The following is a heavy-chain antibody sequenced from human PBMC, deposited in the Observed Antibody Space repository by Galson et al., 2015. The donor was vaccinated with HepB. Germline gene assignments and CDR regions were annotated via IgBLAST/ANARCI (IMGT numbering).Heavy chain of an antibody. CDR2: IYSGGST. CDR1: GFTVSSNY. CDR3: ARDFVGDTVTTSRFHAFDI. Sequence: SLRLSCAASGFTVSSNYMSWVRQAPGKGLEWVSVIYSGGSTYYADSVKGRFTISRDNSKNTLYLQMNSLRAEDTAVYYCARDFVGDTVTTSRFHAFDIWGQGTMVTVSS. D-gene: IGHD4-17*01. J-gene: IGHJ3*02. V-gene: IGHV3-53*01.